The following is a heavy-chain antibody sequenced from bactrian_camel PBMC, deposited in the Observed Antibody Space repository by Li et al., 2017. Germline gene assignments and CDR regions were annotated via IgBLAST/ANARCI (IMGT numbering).Heavy chain of an antibody. D-gene: IGHD3*01. CDR3: AAARRSTDFRRFDY. CDR1: GNTWTRGC. Sequence: HVQLVESGGGSVQAGGSLRLSCAASGNTWTRGCIGWFRQVPGKEREGVARIYTDRVYTWYSDSVKGRFTISRDNAKNTVYLQMNNLRPEDTAMYYCAAARRSTDFRRFDYWGQGTQVTVS. V-gene: IGHV3S6*01. J-gene: IGHJ4*01. CDR2: IYTDRVYT.